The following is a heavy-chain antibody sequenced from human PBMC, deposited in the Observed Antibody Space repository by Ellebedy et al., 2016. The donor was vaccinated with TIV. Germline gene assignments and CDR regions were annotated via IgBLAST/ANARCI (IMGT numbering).Heavy chain of an antibody. J-gene: IGHJ4*02. CDR2: ISAYNGNT. CDR1: GYTFTSYG. CDR3: ATVEPNSSGWYADY. Sequence: ASVKVSCKASGYTFTSYGISWVRQAPGQGLEWMGWISAYNGNTNYAQKFQGRVTMTEDTSTDTAYMELSSLRSEDTAVYYCATVEPNSSGWYADYWGQGTLVTVSS. V-gene: IGHV1-18*01. D-gene: IGHD6-19*01.